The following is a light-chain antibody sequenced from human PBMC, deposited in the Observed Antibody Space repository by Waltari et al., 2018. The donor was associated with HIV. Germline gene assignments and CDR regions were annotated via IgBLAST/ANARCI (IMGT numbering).Light chain of an antibody. CDR1: SSNIGAGYD. J-gene: IGLJ2*01. V-gene: IGLV1-40*01. Sequence: QSVLTQPPSVSGAPGQRVSISCTGSSSNIGAGYDVHWYQQLPGTAPKLLVFINHNRPSGVPDRFSGSNSGTSASLAITGLQPEDEAHYYCQSYDRSLSVVFGGGTKLTVL. CDR3: QSYDRSLSVV. CDR2: INH.